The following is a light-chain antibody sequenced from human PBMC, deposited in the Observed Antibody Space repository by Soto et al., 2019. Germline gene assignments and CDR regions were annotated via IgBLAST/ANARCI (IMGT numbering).Light chain of an antibody. CDR2: KAT. V-gene: IGKV1-5*03. J-gene: IGKJ4*01. Sequence: DIQMTQSPSTLSAFVGDRVTITCRASQSLSGWLAWYQQKPGKAPQLLIRKATNLESGVPSRFSGRGSGTEFTLTISRLQPDDSATYHCQHYNGYPITFGGGTKVEIK. CDR1: QSLSGW. CDR3: QHYNGYPIT.